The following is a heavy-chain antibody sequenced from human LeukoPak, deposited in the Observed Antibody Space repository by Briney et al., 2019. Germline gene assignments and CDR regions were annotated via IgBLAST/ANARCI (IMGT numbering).Heavy chain of an antibody. CDR1: GFTFSSYW. CDR3: ARAIGGYNWFDP. Sequence: GGSLRLSCAASGFTFSSYWMLWVRQAPGKGLVWVSRINSDGCSTSYADSVKGRFTISRDNAKNTLYLQMNSLRAEDTAVYYCARAIGGYNWFDPWGQGTLVTVSS. D-gene: IGHD4-23*01. V-gene: IGHV3-74*01. CDR2: INSDGCST. J-gene: IGHJ5*02.